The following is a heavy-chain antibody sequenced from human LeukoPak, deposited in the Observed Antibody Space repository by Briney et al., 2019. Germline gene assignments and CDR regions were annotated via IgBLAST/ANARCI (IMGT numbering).Heavy chain of an antibody. Sequence: PSETLSLTCAVYGGSFSGYYWSWIRQPPGKGLEWIGEINHSGSTYYNPSLKSRVTISVDRSKNQFSLKLSSVTAADTAVYYCARGINWELLGLYYFDYWGQGTLVTVSS. CDR3: ARGINWELLGLYYFDY. V-gene: IGHV4-34*01. J-gene: IGHJ4*02. D-gene: IGHD1-26*01. CDR2: INHSGST. CDR1: GGSFSGYY.